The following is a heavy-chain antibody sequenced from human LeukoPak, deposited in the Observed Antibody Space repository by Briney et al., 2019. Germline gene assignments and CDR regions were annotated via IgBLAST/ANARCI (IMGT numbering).Heavy chain of an antibody. D-gene: IGHD2-2*02. J-gene: IGHJ5*02. CDR3: ARDAAYCSSTSCYTWFDP. CDR2: IYTSGST. Sequence: PSETLSLTCAVSGASISGSPYYWSWIRQPAGKGLEWIGRIYTSGSTNYNPSLKSRVTMSVDTSKNQFSLKLSSVTAADTAVYYCARDAAYCSSTSCYTWFDPWGQGTLVTVSS. CDR1: GASISGSPYY. V-gene: IGHV4-61*02.